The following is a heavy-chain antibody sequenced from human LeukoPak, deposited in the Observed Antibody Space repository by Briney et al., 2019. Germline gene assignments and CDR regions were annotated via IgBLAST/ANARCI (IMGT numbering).Heavy chain of an antibody. J-gene: IGHJ6*02. V-gene: IGHV3-21*01. D-gene: IGHD2-2*01. Sequence: GGSLRLSCAASGFTSSSYSMNWVRQAPGKGLEWVSSISSSSSYIYYADSVKGRFTISRDNAKNSLYLQMNSLRAEDTAVYYCGGITQIPAAIFGKLYLRLGLWGPGTTVNV. CDR3: GGITQIPAAIFGKLYLRLGL. CDR1: GFTSSSYS. CDR2: ISSSSSYI.